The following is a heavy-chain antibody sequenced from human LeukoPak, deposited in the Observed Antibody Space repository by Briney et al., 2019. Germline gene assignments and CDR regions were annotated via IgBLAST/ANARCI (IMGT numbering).Heavy chain of an antibody. CDR2: ISSSSSYI. D-gene: IGHD6-19*01. J-gene: IGHJ5*02. CDR3: ARDKGSAWYGGDWFDP. CDR1: GGSFSGYY. V-gene: IGHV3-21*01. Sequence: ETLSLTCAVYGGSFSGYYWSRIRQPPGKGLEWVSSISSSSSYIYYADSVKGRFTISRDNAKNSLYLQMNSLRAEDTAVYYCARDKGSAWYGGDWFDPWGQGTLVTASS.